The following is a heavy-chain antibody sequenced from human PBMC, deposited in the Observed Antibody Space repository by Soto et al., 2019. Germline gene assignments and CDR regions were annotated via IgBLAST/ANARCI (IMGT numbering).Heavy chain of an antibody. CDR3: ARDHHRYSGYDYVDY. D-gene: IGHD5-12*01. Sequence: TGGSLRLSCAASGFPFSSYSMNWVRQAPGKGLEWVSYISSSSSTINYADSVKGRFTISRDNAKNSLYLQMNSLRAEDTAVYYCARDHHRYSGYDYVDYWGQGVLVTVSS. CDR1: GFPFSSYS. J-gene: IGHJ4*02. V-gene: IGHV3-48*04. CDR2: ISSSSSTI.